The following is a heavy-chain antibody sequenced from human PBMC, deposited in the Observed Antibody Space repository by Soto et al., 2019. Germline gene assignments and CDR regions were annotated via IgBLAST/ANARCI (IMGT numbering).Heavy chain of an antibody. J-gene: IGHJ4*02. D-gene: IGHD6-19*01. CDR1: GFTFSSYA. V-gene: IGHV3-30-3*01. CDR2: ISYDGSNK. CDR3: AREAHEVAGNDCVDY. Sequence: GGSLKLSCAASGFTFSSYAMHWVRQAPGKGLEWVAVISYDGSNKYYADSVKGRFTISRDNSKNTLYLQMNSLRAEDTAVYYCAREAHEVAGNDCVDYWGQGTLVTVSS.